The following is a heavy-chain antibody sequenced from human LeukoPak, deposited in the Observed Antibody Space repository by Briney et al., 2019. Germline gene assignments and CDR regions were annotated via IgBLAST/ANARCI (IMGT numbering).Heavy chain of an antibody. V-gene: IGHV3-7*01. CDR3: ARDQGSMIVERATKWYFDL. D-gene: IGHD3-22*01. CDR1: AFTFSNYW. CDR2: INQDGSEI. Sequence: HPGGSLRLSCAASAFTFSNYWMSWVRQAPGKGLEWVANINQDGSEIYYVDSVKGRFTISRDNAKNSLYLQINSVRADDTAVYYSARDQGSMIVERATKWYFDLWGRGTLVTVSS. J-gene: IGHJ2*01.